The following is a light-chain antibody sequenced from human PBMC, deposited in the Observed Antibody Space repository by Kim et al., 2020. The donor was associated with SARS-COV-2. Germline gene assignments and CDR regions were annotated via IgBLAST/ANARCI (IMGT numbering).Light chain of an antibody. CDR1: SSDVGGYNY. V-gene: IGLV2-14*03. CDR3: SSYTSSNTFYV. Sequence: QSVLTQPASVSGSPGQSITISCTGTSSDVGGYNYVSWYQQHPGKARKLIIYDVSKRPSGVSNRFSGSKSGNTASLTISGLQAEDEADYYCSSYTSSNTFYVFGTGTKVTVL. CDR2: DVS. J-gene: IGLJ1*01.